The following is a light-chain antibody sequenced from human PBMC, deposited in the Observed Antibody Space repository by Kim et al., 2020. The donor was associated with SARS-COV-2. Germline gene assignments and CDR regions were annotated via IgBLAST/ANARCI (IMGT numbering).Light chain of an antibody. CDR2: GAS. CDR3: QQYGTSPKT. J-gene: IGKJ1*01. Sequence: EIVLTQSPDTLALSPGERATLSCRASQSVSKSSLAWYQQKPGQAPRLLVYGASSRATGIPDRFSGSGSGTDFTLTISRLEPEDFVVYYCQQYGTSPKTFGQGTKVDIK. V-gene: IGKV3-20*01. CDR1: QSVSKSS.